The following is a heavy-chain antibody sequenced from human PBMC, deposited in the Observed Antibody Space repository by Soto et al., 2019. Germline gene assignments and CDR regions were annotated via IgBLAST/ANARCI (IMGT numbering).Heavy chain of an antibody. D-gene: IGHD1-26*01. CDR2: IYSSGST. Sequence: PSETLSLTCTVSGGSISYYHWSWIRQPAGKGLEWIGRIYSSGSTNYNPSLKSRVTMSVDTSKNQFSLKLNSVTAADTDVYYCARARLREVLLFDYWGQGTMVTVSS. J-gene: IGHJ4*02. CDR1: GGSISYYH. V-gene: IGHV4-4*07. CDR3: ARARLREVLLFDY.